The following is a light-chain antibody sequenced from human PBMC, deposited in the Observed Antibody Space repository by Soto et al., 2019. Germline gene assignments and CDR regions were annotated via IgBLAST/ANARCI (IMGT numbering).Light chain of an antibody. CDR1: QNLGTLY. V-gene: IGKV3-20*01. J-gene: IGKJ1*01. Sequence: EIVLTQSPASLSVSPGERGTLSCRASQNLGTLYLAWFQQKSGQAPRLLIYSASRRATGIPDRFTGSGSGTDFTLTINRVEPEDFAVYLCQQYAGSPRTFGQGTKVDIK. CDR3: QQYAGSPRT. CDR2: SAS.